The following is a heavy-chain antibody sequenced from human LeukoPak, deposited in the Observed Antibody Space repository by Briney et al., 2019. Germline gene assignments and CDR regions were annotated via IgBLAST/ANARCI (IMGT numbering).Heavy chain of an antibody. J-gene: IGHJ4*02. V-gene: IGHV3-9*01. CDR3: ARVGGTTRDDY. CDR2: ISWNSGSI. CDR1: GFTFDDYA. D-gene: IGHD1-1*01. Sequence: GGSLRLSCAASGFTFDDYAMHWVRQAPGKGLEWVSGISWNSGSIGYADSVKGRFTISRDNAKNSLYLQMNSLRVEDTAVYYCARVGGTTRDDYWGQGTLVTVSS.